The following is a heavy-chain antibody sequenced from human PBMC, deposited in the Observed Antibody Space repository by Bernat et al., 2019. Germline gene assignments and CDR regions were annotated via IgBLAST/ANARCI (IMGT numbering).Heavy chain of an antibody. CDR2: ISRISSHI. J-gene: IGHJ5*02. Sequence: EMQLVESGGGLVKPGGSLRLSCTASGFTFSDFSMNWVRQAPGKGPEWLSYISRISSHIYYADSVKGRFTISRDNAKSTLYLQMNSLTVDDTAVYYCAGDPADTLRQNWFDPWGQGTLVTVSS. V-gene: IGHV3-21*05. CDR1: GFTFSDFS. CDR3: AGDPADTLRQNWFDP.